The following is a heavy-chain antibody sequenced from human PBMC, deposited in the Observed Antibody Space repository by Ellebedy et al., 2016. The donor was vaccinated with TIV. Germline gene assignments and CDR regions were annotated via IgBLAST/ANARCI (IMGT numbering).Heavy chain of an antibody. D-gene: IGHD6-6*01. CDR1: GFTFSAYS. J-gene: IGHJ4*02. CDR3: ARHEYVSSSDY. V-gene: IGHV3-48*01. CDR2: ISSSSSTI. Sequence: GESLKISCSASGFTFSAYSMHWVRQAPGKGLECIAYISSSSSTIDYADSVKGRFTIFRDNDKESVYLEMNSLRAEDTAVYFCARHEYVSSSDYWGQGTMVTVSS.